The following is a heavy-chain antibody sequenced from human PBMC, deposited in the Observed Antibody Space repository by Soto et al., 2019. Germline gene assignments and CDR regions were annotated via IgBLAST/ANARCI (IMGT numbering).Heavy chain of an antibody. CDR1: GYTLTGLS. D-gene: IGHD3-9*01. V-gene: IGHV1-69*13. J-gene: IGHJ6*02. Sequence: SVKVSCKVSGYTLTGLSMHWVRQAPGQGLEWMGGINPIFGTANYAQKFQGRVTITADESTNTAYMELSSLRSEDTAVYYCARAYDILTINDYYYYGMDVWGQGTTVTVSS. CDR3: ARAYDILTINDYYYYGMDV. CDR2: INPIFGTA.